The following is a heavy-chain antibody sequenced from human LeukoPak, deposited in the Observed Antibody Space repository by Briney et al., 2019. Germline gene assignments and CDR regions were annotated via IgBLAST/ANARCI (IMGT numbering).Heavy chain of an antibody. V-gene: IGHV3-23*01. Sequence: SGGSLRLSCAASGFNFANHAMSWVRQTPGKGLEWVSAISGGSDITYYADSVTGRFTISRDNSKDTLFLQMHSLRPGDTAVYYCVREDTPATANYWGQGTLVTISS. J-gene: IGHJ4*02. CDR3: VREDTPATANY. CDR1: GFNFANHA. D-gene: IGHD2-21*02. CDR2: ISGGSDIT.